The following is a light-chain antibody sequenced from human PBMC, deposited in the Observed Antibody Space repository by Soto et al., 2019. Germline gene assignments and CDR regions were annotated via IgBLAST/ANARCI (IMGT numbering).Light chain of an antibody. CDR2: GTS. V-gene: IGKV3-20*01. CDR1: QSISSSF. J-gene: IGKJ3*01. CDR3: QQYGSSPFT. Sequence: EIVLTQSPGTLSLSPGESATLSCRASQSISSSFFAWYQHKPGQAPRLLIYGTSNMATGIPDRFSCSGSGTDFTLTISRLEPEDFAVYYCQQYGSSPFTFGPGTKVDIK.